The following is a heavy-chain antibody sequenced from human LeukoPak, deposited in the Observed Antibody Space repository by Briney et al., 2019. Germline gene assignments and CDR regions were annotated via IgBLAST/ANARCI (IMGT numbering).Heavy chain of an antibody. D-gene: IGHD3-9*01. CDR2: ISGSGGST. CDR3: AKDGGEYYDILTGYYPRLYYMDV. CDR1: GFTFNNYA. J-gene: IGHJ6*03. V-gene: IGHV3-23*01. Sequence: PGGSLRLSCAASGFTFNNYAMSWVRQPPGKGLEWVSAISGSGGSTYYADSVKGRFTISRDNSKNTLYLQMNSLRAEDTAVYYCAKDGGEYYDILTGYYPRLYYMDVWGKGTTVTIPS.